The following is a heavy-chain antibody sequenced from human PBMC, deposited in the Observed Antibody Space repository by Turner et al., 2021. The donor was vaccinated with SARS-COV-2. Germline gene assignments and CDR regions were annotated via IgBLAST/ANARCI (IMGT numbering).Heavy chain of an antibody. Sequence: QVQLVQSGAEVKKPGASVKVSCKASGYTFTSYGISWVRQAPGQGLEWMGWINTYNGNTNYAQKLQGRVTMTTDTSTSTAYMELRSLRSDDTAVYYCAGGLVVGSATTGIAVAGTLEYYYGMDVWGQGTTVTVSS. CDR2: INTYNGNT. J-gene: IGHJ6*02. V-gene: IGHV1-18*01. CDR3: AGGLVVGSATTGIAVAGTLEYYYGMDV. D-gene: IGHD6-19*01. CDR1: GYTFTSYG.